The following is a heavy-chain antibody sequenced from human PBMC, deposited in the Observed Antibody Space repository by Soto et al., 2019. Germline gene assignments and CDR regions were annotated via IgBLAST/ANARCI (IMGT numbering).Heavy chain of an antibody. CDR2: IYYSGST. J-gene: IGHJ6*03. D-gene: IGHD4-4*01. CDR3: ASSTPLTYYYYYYMDV. CDR1: GGSISSYY. V-gene: IGHV4-59*01. Sequence: SETLSLTCTVSGGSISSYYWSWIRQPPGKGLEWIGYIYYSGSTNYNPPLKSRVTISVDTSKNQFSLKLSSVTAADTAVYYCASSTPLTYYYYYYMDVWGKGTTVTVSS.